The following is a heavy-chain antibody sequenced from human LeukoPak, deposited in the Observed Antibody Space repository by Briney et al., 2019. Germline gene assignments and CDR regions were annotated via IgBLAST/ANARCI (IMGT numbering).Heavy chain of an antibody. D-gene: IGHD3-10*01. V-gene: IGHV3-23*01. J-gene: IGHJ5*02. Sequence: GGSLRLSCAASGFTFSNYAMSWVRQAPGKGLEWVSAISGNGDITYYTDSVKGRFTISRDNSKNTLYLQMNSLRAEDTAVYYRAKASTMVRGVKGYWFDPWGQGTLVTVSS. CDR1: GFTFSNYA. CDR3: AKASTMVRGVKGYWFDP. CDR2: ISGNGDIT.